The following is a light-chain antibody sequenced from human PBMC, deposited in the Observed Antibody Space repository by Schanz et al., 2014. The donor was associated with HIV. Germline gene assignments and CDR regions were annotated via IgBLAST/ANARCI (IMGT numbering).Light chain of an antibody. V-gene: IGLV1-44*01. CDR3: AAWDDSLNGPV. Sequence: QSALTQPPSASGTPGQRVTISCSGSSSNIGSNTVNWYHQLPGTAPKLLIYSNNQRPSGVPDRFSGSKSGTSASLAISGLQSEDEADYYCAAWDDSLNGPVFGTGTKLTVL. CDR1: SSNIGSNT. CDR2: SNN. J-gene: IGLJ1*01.